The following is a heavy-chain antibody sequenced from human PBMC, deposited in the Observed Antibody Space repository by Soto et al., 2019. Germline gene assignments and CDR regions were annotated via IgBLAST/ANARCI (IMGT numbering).Heavy chain of an antibody. CDR1: GGTISSSSYY. V-gene: IGHV4-39*01. CDR3: ARPIAAAGTEYYFDY. CDR2: IYYSGST. Sequence: PSETLSLTCTVSGGTISSSSYYWGWIRQPPGKGLEWIGSIYYSGSTYYNPSLKSRVTISVDTSKNQFSLKLSSVTAADTAVYYCARPIAAAGTEYYFDYWGQGTLVTVSS. D-gene: IGHD6-13*01. J-gene: IGHJ4*02.